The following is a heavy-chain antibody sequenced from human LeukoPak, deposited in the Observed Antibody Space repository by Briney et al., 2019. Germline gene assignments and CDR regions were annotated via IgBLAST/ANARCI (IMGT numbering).Heavy chain of an antibody. CDR3: ARSTLIMIRGAVDY. J-gene: IGHJ4*02. Sequence: GASVSVSSKTSGYTFTDHYIHWIRQTPRRGLEWLGWINPQMGSTDSAQNFQGRLTMTRDTSINTDYMELFSLTSDDTAIYYCARSTLIMIRGAVDYWGQGSLVTVSS. CDR1: GYTFTDHY. D-gene: IGHD3-10*01. V-gene: IGHV1-2*02. CDR2: INPQMGST.